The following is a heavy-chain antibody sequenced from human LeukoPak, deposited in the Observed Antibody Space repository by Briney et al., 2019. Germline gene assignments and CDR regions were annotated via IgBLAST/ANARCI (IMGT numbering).Heavy chain of an antibody. J-gene: IGHJ4*02. CDR3: TRTGYYYGSGSYYNPHTFDY. CDR1: GFTFGDYA. Sequence: GGSLRLSCTASGFTFGDYAMSWVRQAPGKGLEWVGFIRSKAYGGTTEYAASVKGRFTISRDDSKSIAYLQMNSLKTEDTAVYYCTRTGYYYGSGSYYNPHTFDYWGQGTLVTVSS. D-gene: IGHD3-10*01. CDR2: IRSKAYGGTT. V-gene: IGHV3-49*04.